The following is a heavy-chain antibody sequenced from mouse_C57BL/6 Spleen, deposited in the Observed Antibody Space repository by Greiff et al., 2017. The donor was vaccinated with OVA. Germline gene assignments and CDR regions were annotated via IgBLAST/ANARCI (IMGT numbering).Heavy chain of an antibody. D-gene: IGHD2-4*01. J-gene: IGHJ3*01. CDR1: GYTFTSYW. CDR3: ARHYDYDGAWFAY. V-gene: IGHV1-55*01. Sequence: QVQLQQPGAELVKPGASVKMSCKASGYTFTSYWITWVKQRPGQGLEWIGDIYPGSGSTNYNEKFKSKATLTVDTSSSTAYMQLSSLTSEDSAVDYGARHYDYDGAWFAYWGQGTLVTVSA. CDR2: IYPGSGST.